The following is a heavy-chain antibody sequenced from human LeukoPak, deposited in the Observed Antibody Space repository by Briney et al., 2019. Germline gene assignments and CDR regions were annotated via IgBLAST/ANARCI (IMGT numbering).Heavy chain of an antibody. D-gene: IGHD2-2*01. CDR1: GYSISSGYY. Sequence: SETLSLTCAVSGYSISSGYYWGWIRQPPGKGLEWIGSIYRSGSTYYNPSLKSRVTISVDTSKNQFSLKLSSVTAEDTAVYYCARVHCSSTSCSREDYYYYMDVWGKGTTVTVSS. CDR3: ARVHCSSTSCSREDYYYYMDV. J-gene: IGHJ6*03. V-gene: IGHV4-38-2*01. CDR2: IYRSGST.